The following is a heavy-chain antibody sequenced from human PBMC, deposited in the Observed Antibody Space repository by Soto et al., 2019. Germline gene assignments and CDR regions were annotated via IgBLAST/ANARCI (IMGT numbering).Heavy chain of an antibody. CDR3: AXGGTPIDY. J-gene: IGHJ4*02. Sequence: QVQLVQSGAEVKKPGASVKVSCKASGYTFTNFGISWVRQAPGQGLEWMGWISAYNGNTNYAQNFQGRVTMTTDTXXXXXXXXXXXXXXXXXAXXXCAXGGTPIDYWGQGTLVTVSS. CDR1: GYTFTNFG. V-gene: IGHV1-18*01. CDR2: ISAYNGNT. D-gene: IGHD3-16*01.